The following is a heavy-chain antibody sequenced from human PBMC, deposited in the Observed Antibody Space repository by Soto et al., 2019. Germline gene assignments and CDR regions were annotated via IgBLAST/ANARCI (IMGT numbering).Heavy chain of an antibody. Sequence: QVQLVQSGAEVKKPGSSVKVSCKASGGTFSSYAISWVRQAPGQGLEWMVGIIPIFGTANYAQKFQGRVTITADESTSTAYMELSSLRSEDTAVYYCARWSSSVHHYYYYGMDVWGQGTTVTVSS. D-gene: IGHD6-6*01. V-gene: IGHV1-69*01. CDR2: IIPIFGTA. J-gene: IGHJ6*02. CDR3: ARWSSSVHHYYYYGMDV. CDR1: GGTFSSYA.